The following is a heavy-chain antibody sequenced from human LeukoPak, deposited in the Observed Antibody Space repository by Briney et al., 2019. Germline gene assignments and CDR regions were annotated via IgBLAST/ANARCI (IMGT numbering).Heavy chain of an antibody. D-gene: IGHD5-18*01. CDR1: GYSISSGYY. J-gene: IGHJ4*02. Sequence: SETLSLTCAVSGYSISSGYYWGWIRQPPRKGLEWIGSIYHSGSTYYNPYLKSRVTISVDTSKNPFSLKLSSVTAADTAVYYCARPIGYSYGYGYWGQGTLVTVSS. V-gene: IGHV4-38-2*01. CDR3: ARPIGYSYGYGY. CDR2: IYHSGST.